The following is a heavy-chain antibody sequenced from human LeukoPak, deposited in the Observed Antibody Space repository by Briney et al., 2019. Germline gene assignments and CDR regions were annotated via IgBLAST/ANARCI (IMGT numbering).Heavy chain of an antibody. CDR2: IYYSGST. D-gene: IGHD6-19*01. J-gene: IGHJ4*02. Sequence: SQTLSLTCTVSGGSISSGDYYWSWIRQPPGKGLEWIGYIYYSGSTYYNPSLKSRVTISVDTSKNQFSLKRSSVTAADTAVYYCARIPVADPFDYWGQGALVTVSS. CDR3: ARIPVADPFDY. V-gene: IGHV4-30-4*08. CDR1: GGSISSGDYY.